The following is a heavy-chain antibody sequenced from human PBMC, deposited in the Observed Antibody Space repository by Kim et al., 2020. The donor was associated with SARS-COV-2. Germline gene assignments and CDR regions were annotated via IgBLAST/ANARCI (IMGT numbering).Heavy chain of an antibody. D-gene: IGHD6-6*01. CDR3: ASDLPYSSSTHLGY. J-gene: IGHJ4*02. CDR2: IYTSGST. CDR1: GGSISSYY. V-gene: IGHV4-4*07. Sequence: SETLSLTCTVSGGSISSYYWSWIRQPAGKGLEWIGRIYTSGSTNYNPSLKSRVTMSVDTSKNQFSLKLSSVTAADTAVYYCASDLPYSSSTHLGYWGQGTLVTVSS.